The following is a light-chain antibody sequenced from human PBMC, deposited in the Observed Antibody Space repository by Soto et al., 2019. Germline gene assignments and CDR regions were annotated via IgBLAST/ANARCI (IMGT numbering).Light chain of an antibody. J-gene: IGKJ2*01. CDR2: GAS. V-gene: IGKV3-15*01. CDR3: QQYNNWPPT. Sequence: EIVMTQSPATLSVSPGERATLSCRASQSVSSNFAWYQQKPGQAPRLLIYGASPRATGIPARFSGSGSGTEFTLTISSLQSEDFAVYYCQQYNNWPPTFGQGTKLEIK. CDR1: QSVSSN.